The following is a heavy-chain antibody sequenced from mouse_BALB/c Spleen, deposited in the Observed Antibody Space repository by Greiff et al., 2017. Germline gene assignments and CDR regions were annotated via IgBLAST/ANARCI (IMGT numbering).Heavy chain of an antibody. D-gene: IGHD6-1*01. CDR2: ISTYYGDA. CDR1: GYTFTDYA. J-gene: IGHJ2*01. V-gene: IGHV1S137*01. CDR3: ARGIASFDY. Sequence: VQLQQSGAELVRPGVSVKISCKGSGYTFTDYAMHWVKQSHAKSLEWIGVISTYYGDASYNQKFKGKATMTVDKSSSTAYMELARLTSEDSAIYYCARGIASFDYWGQGTTLTVSS.